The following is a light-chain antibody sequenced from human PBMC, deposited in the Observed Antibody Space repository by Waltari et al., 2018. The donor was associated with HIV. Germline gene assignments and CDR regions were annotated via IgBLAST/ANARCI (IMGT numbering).Light chain of an antibody. V-gene: IGKV2-28*01. J-gene: IGKJ5*01. CDR3: MQAVQTPIT. CDR1: PSLLHFNGYNN. CDR2: LGS. Sequence: DTAQTRSPLSVPVPPGKPASISCSSRPSLLHFNGYNNLDWYLQKQGQSPQVLMYLGSKRASGVPDRFSGSGSGTDFTLKISRVEAEDGGVYYCMQAVQTPITFGQGTRLEIK.